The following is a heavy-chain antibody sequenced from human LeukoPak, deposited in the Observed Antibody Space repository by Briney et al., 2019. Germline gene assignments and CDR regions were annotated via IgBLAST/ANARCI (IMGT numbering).Heavy chain of an antibody. CDR3: ARGQYYYGSGSYQY. D-gene: IGHD3-10*01. CDR2: INPNSRGT. J-gene: IGHJ4*02. V-gene: IGHV1-2*02. CDR1: GYTFTDYY. Sequence: ASVKVSCKASGYTFTDYYMRWVRQAPGQGLEWMGWINPNSRGTDSAQKFQGRFSMTRDTSISTAYMELRSLRSDDTAVYYCARGQYYYGSGSYQYWGQGTLVTVSS.